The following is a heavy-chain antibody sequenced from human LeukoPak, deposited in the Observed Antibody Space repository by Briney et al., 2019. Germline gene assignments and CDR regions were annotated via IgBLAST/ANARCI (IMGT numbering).Heavy chain of an antibody. Sequence: GGSLRLSCAASAFTFSDYSMNWVRQAPGKGLEWVSSISGSGIYTYYADSVKGRFTNSRDNAKNSLYLQMNILRAEDTAVYYCARRGGSSSMDYYYHYMDVWGKGTTVTVSS. CDR1: AFTFSDYS. D-gene: IGHD6-6*01. V-gene: IGHV3-21*01. J-gene: IGHJ6*03. CDR3: ARRGGSSSMDYYYHYMDV. CDR2: ISGSGIYT.